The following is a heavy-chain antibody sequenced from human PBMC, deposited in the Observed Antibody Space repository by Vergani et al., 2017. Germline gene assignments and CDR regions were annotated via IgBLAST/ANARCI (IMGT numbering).Heavy chain of an antibody. CDR1: GFTFNRSV. CDR2: IVVGSGNT. Sequence: QMQLVQSGPEVKKPGTSVKVSCKASGFTFNRSVVQWVRQARGQRLEWIGWIVVGSGNTNYAQKFQERVTITRDMSTSTAYMELSSVTAADTAVYYCARVHIAAAGTSFWFDPWGQGTLVTVSS. CDR3: ARVHIAAAGTSFWFDP. D-gene: IGHD6-13*01. J-gene: IGHJ5*02. V-gene: IGHV1-58*01.